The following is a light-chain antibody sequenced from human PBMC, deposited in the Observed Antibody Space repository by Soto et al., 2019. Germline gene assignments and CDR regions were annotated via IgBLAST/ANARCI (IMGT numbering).Light chain of an antibody. Sequence: QSVLTQPASVSGSPGQSITISCTGTSSDVGGQSAVSWYQQHPGKAPKFIIYDVSKRPSGVSSRFSGSKSGNTASLTISGLQAEDEADYYCCSYAGSSTVVFGGGTKVTVL. CDR3: CSYAGSSTVV. CDR2: DVS. CDR1: SSDVGGQSA. J-gene: IGLJ2*01. V-gene: IGLV2-23*02.